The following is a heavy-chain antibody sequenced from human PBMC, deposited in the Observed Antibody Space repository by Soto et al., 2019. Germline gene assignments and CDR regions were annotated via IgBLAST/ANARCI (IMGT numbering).Heavy chain of an antibody. CDR3: AREPTVRDYYYYMDV. CDR1: GFTFSSYS. J-gene: IGHJ6*03. V-gene: IGHV3-21*01. CDR2: ISSSSSYI. D-gene: IGHD4-4*01. Sequence: GGSLRLSCAASGFTFSSYSMNWVRQAPGKGLEWVSSISSSSSYIYYADSVKGRFTISRDNAKNSLYLQMNSLRAEDTAVYYCAREPTVRDYYYYMDVWGKGTTVTVSS.